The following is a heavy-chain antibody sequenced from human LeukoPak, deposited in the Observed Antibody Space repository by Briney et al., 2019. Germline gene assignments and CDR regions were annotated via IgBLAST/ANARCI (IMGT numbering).Heavy chain of an antibody. Sequence: GGSLRLSCAASGFTFSSYGMHRVRQAPGKVLEWVAVISYDGSNKYYADSVKGRFTISRDNSKNTLYLQMNSLRAEDTAVYYCAKEPHSYGPFDYWGQGTLVTVSS. CDR3: AKEPHSYGPFDY. V-gene: IGHV3-30*18. D-gene: IGHD5-18*01. J-gene: IGHJ4*02. CDR1: GFTFSSYG. CDR2: ISYDGSNK.